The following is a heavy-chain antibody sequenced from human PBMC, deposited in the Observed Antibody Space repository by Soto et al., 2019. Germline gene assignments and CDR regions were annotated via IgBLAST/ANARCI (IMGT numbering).Heavy chain of an antibody. CDR2: ISYDGSNK. CDR1: GFTFSSYG. J-gene: IGHJ6*02. V-gene: IGHV3-30*18. D-gene: IGHD6-13*01. CDR3: AKDLAGIGYYYGMDV. Sequence: GGSLRLSCAASGFTFSSYGMHWVRQAPGKGLEWVAVISYDGSNKYYADSVKGRFTISRDNSKNTLYLQMNSLRAEDTAVYYCAKDLAGIGYYYGMDVWGQGTTVTVSS.